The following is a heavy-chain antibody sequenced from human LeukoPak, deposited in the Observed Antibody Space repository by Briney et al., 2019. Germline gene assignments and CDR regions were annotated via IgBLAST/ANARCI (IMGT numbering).Heavy chain of an antibody. CDR2: IWYDGSKK. V-gene: IGHV3-33*06. CDR3: AKDRYSGLNTIDY. CDR1: GFTFSAYG. D-gene: IGHD6-13*01. J-gene: IGHJ4*02. Sequence: PGGSLRLSCAASGFTFSAYGMHWVRQAPGKGLEWVAVIWYDGSKKYHADSVNGRFTISRDNSQNMVYLQMSSLRAEDTAVYYCAKDRYSGLNTIDYWGQGTLVTVSS.